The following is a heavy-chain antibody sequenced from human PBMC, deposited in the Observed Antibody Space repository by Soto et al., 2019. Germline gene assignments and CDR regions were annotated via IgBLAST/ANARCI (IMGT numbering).Heavy chain of an antibody. CDR2: FDPEDGET. CDR1: GYTLTELS. D-gene: IGHD1-20*01. J-gene: IGHJ5*02. CDR3: ATATPYNRKNWFDP. Sequence: AASVKVSCKVSGYTLTELSMHWVRQAPGKGLEWMGGFDPEDGETIYAQKFQGRVTMTEDTSTDTAYMELSSLRSEDTAVYYCATATPYNRKNWFDPWGQGTLVTVSS. V-gene: IGHV1-24*01.